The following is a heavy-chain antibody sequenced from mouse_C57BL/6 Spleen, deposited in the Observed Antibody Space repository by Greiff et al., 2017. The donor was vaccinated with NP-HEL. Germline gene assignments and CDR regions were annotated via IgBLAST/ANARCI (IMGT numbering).Heavy chain of an antibody. Sequence: QVQLQQPGTELVKPGASVKLSCKASGYTFTSYWMHWVKQRPGQGLEWIGNINPSNGGTNYNEKFKSKATLTVDKSSSTAYLQLSRLPSEDSAVYYCARGDYYDCDGGPMDYWGQGTSVTVSS. D-gene: IGHD2-4*01. CDR1: GYTFTSYW. V-gene: IGHV1-53*01. CDR2: INPSNGGT. CDR3: ARGDYYDCDGGPMDY. J-gene: IGHJ4*01.